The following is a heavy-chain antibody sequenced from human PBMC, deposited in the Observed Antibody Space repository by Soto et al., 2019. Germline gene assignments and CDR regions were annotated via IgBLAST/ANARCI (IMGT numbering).Heavy chain of an antibody. D-gene: IGHD2-15*01. CDR2: ISSNGGTT. CDR1: GFTFSTYA. V-gene: IGHV3-64*01. J-gene: IGHJ4*02. CDR3: ARDGRDMNDY. Sequence: EVQLVESGGGLVQPGGSLRLSCAASGFTFSTYAMQWVRQAPGKGLEFVSSISSNGGTTNYAYSVKGRFTISRDNSKDMLYLQMGSLRPEDMSVYYCARDGRDMNDYWGRGSLVTVSS.